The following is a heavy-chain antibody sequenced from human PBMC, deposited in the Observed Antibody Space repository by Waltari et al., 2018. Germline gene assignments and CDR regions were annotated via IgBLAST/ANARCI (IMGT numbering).Heavy chain of an antibody. CDR3: ARDGDYGGNAPSDY. D-gene: IGHD2-15*01. CDR2: IIPTLGIA. J-gene: IGHJ4*02. CDR1: GGIFRSYS. V-gene: IGHV1-69*16. Sequence: QVQLVQSGAEVKKPGSSVKVSCTASGGIFRSYSINWVRRVPGQGLEWMGGIIPTLGIADYAPKFQDRVTISADEFTRTAYMEVRSLLPEDTAVYYCARDGDYGGNAPSDYWGQGTLVTVSS.